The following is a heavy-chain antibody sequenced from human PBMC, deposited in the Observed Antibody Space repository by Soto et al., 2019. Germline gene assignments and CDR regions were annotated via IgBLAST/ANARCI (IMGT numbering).Heavy chain of an antibody. Sequence: QVQLVQSGAEVKKPGSSVKVSCKASGGTFSSYAISWVRQAPGQGLEWMGGIIPIFGTANYAQKFQGRVTITADESTSTAYMELSSLRSEDTALYYCVSGWYPVYDILAYGMDVWGQGTTVTVSS. D-gene: IGHD3-9*01. J-gene: IGHJ6*02. V-gene: IGHV1-69*01. CDR1: GGTFSSYA. CDR2: IIPIFGTA. CDR3: VSGWYPVYDILAYGMDV.